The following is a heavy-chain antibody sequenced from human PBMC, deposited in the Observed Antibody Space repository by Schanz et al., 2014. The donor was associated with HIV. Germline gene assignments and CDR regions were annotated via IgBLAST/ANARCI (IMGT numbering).Heavy chain of an antibody. D-gene: IGHD3-22*01. V-gene: IGHV3-30-3*01. J-gene: IGHJ5*02. CDR2: ISYDGSNK. Sequence: QVQLVESGGGVVQPGRSLRLSCAVSGFTFSNYAMHWVRQAPGKGLEWVAVISYDGSNKYYADSVKGRFTISRDNSKNTLYLQMNSLRAEDTAVYYCTGGLYYDSTPFDPWGQGTLVTVSS. CDR3: TGGLYYDSTPFDP. CDR1: GFTFSNYA.